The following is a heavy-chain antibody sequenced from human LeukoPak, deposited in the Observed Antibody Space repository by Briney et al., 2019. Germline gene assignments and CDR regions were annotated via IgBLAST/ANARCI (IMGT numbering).Heavy chain of an antibody. J-gene: IGHJ5*02. CDR1: GFTFSTYW. CDR3: ASHRVVRGVFDP. V-gene: IGHV3-74*01. D-gene: IGHD3-10*01. Sequence: GGSLRLSCEASGFTFSTYWMHWVRQAPGKGLLWVSRINSDGSSATYADSVKGRFNISRDNAKNTLYLQMNSLRAEDTAVYYCASHRVVRGVFDPWSQGTLVTVSS. CDR2: INSDGSSA.